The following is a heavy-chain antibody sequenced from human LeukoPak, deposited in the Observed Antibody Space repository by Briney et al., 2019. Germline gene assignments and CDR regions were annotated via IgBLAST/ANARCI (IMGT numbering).Heavy chain of an antibody. CDR1: AFTFSSYW. CDR3: ARTGSGWQPGDY. V-gene: IGHV3-7*05. CDR2: IKQDASEI. D-gene: IGHD6-19*01. Sequence: GGSLRLSCAASAFTFSSYWMSWVRQAPGKGLEWVATIKQDASEIYYVDSVKGRFTISRDNAHNSLYLQMNTLSPEDTAVYYCARTGSGWQPGDYWGQGTLVTVSS. J-gene: IGHJ4*02.